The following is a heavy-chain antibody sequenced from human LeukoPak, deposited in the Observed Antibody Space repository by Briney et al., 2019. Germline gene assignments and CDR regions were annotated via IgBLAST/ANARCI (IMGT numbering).Heavy chain of an antibody. Sequence: AGGSLRLSCAASQFTFSHYGMHWVRQAPGKGLQWVAVIWNDGSDKYYSDSVKGRFTVSRDNSNNMVYLQKNSLRADDSGVYYCAKDAQRGFDYSNSLQYWGRGTLVTVSS. CDR3: AKDAQRGFDYSNSLQY. J-gene: IGHJ4*02. CDR2: IWNDGSDK. CDR1: QFTFSHYG. D-gene: IGHD4-11*01. V-gene: IGHV3-33*06.